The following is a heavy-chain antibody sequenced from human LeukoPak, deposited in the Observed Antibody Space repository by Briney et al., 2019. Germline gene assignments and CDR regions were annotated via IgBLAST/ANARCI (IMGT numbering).Heavy chain of an antibody. D-gene: IGHD5-12*01. CDR3: ARVRGLRFRFWFDP. Sequence: PSETLSLTCAVYGGSFSGYYWSWIHQPPGKGLEWIGEINHSENTNYNPSLKSRVTISVDTSKNQFSLKLSSVTAADTAVYYCARVRGLRFRFWFDPWGQGTLVTVSS. CDR1: GGSFSGYY. V-gene: IGHV4-34*01. J-gene: IGHJ5*02. CDR2: INHSENT.